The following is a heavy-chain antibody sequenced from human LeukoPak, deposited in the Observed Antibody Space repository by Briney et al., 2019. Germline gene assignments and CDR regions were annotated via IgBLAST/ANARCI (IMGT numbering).Heavy chain of an antibody. CDR1: GGSISSYY. V-gene: IGHV4-59*01. J-gene: IGHJ4*02. Sequence: SETLSLTCTVSGGSISSYYWSWIRQPPGKGLEWIGYIYYSGSTNYNPSLKSRVTISVDTSKNQFSLKLSSVTAADTAVYYCASGSGWSGSYHSDYWGQGTLVTVSS. CDR3: ASGSGWSGSYHSDY. D-gene: IGHD1-26*01. CDR2: IYYSGST.